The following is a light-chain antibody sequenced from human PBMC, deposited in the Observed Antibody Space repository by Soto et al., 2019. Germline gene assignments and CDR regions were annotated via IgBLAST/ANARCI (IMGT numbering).Light chain of an antibody. V-gene: IGKV3-11*01. Sequence: EIVLTQSPATLSLSPGERATLSCRASQSVSSYLAWYQQKPGQAPRLLIYDASNRATGIPARFSGSGSGTDFPLTISTLEPEDFAVYYCQQYNKWPLTLGQGTKVDSK. CDR2: DAS. J-gene: IGKJ1*01. CDR3: QQYNKWPLT. CDR1: QSVSSY.